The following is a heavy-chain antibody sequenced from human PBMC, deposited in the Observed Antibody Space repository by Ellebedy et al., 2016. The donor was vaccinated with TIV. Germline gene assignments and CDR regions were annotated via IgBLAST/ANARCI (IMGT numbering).Heavy chain of an antibody. CDR1: GYSISSGYY. CDR2: IYHSGST. J-gene: IGHJ3*02. CDR3: ARGWEIDPEDAFDI. Sequence: SETLSLXCTVSGYSISSGYYWGWIRQPPGKGLEWIGSIYHSGSTYYNPSLKSRVTISVDTSKNQFSLKLSSVTAADTAVYYCARGWEIDPEDAFDIWGQGTMVTVSS. V-gene: IGHV4-38-2*02. D-gene: IGHD1-26*01.